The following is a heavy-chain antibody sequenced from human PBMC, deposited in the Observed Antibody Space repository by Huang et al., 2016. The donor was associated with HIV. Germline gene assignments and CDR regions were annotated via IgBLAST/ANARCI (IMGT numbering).Heavy chain of an antibody. Sequence: QERLVESGGGVVQPGRSLRLSCAASGFTFSSYAMHWVRQATGKGWEWGAVISYDGSNQHYVDSVKGRFTSSRENSKKMLDLQMNSLRMGDTAVYYCARGSAGVLWFGEMWGQGTLVTVSS. V-gene: IGHV3-30*04. CDR3: ARGSAGVLWFGEM. D-gene: IGHD3-10*01. J-gene: IGHJ4*02. CDR1: GFTFSSYA. CDR2: ISYDGSNQ.